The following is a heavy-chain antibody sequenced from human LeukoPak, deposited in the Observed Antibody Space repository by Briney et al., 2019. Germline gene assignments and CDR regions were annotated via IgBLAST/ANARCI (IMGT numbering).Heavy chain of an antibody. CDR3: AKDMGEGGTYYLDY. CDR1: GFTFSSFA. Sequence: GGSLTLSCAASGFTFSSFAMAGVPDAPREGLDWGSGINNRGGRTYYAVSVKGRFPISRGNSKNTLYLQMNSLRGEDTAIYYCAKDMGEGGTYYLDYWGQGPLVTVSS. V-gene: IGHV3-23*01. D-gene: IGHD3-16*01. J-gene: IGHJ4*02. CDR2: INNRGGRT.